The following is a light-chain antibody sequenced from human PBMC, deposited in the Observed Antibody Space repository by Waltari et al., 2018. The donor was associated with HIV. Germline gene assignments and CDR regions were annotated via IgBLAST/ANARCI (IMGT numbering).Light chain of an antibody. CDR2: EVT. CDR1: SSHIGGYTY. CDR3: SSYAPTNNFYVL. Sequence: QSALTQPPSASGSPGQSVTISCTGTSSHIGGYTYVSWYQQHPGKAPKLIMTEVTKRPSGVPDRFSGSKSGNTASLTVSGLQAEDEAHYYCSSYAPTNNFYVLFGGGTALTVL. V-gene: IGLV2-8*01. J-gene: IGLJ2*01.